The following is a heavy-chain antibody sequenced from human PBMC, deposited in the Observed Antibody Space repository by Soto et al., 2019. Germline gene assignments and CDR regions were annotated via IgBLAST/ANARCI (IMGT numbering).Heavy chain of an antibody. D-gene: IGHD3-10*01. V-gene: IGHV3-15*07. CDR3: TTERPFYGEPGG. Sequence: EVQLLESGGGLVKPGGSLRLSCAASGFTFSNAWMNWVRQAPGKGLEWVGRIKSKTDGGKTDYAAPVKGRFTISRDDSNNTLYLQMNSLKTEDTAVYYCTTERPFYGEPGGWGQGTLVTVSS. CDR2: IKSKTDGGKT. CDR1: GFTFSNAW. J-gene: IGHJ4*02.